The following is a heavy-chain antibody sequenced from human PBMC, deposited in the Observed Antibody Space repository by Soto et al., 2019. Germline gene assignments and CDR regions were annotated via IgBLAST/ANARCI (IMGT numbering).Heavy chain of an antibody. Sequence: SVKVSCKASGFTFTSSAVQWVRQARGQRLEWIGWIGVGSGNRHYAQKLQGRVTMTTDTSTSTAYMELRSLRSDDTAVYYCARDRVAAAGTVDYWGQGTLVTVSS. CDR2: IGVGSGNR. V-gene: IGHV1-58*01. D-gene: IGHD6-13*01. J-gene: IGHJ4*02. CDR1: GFTFTSSA. CDR3: ARDRVAAAGTVDY.